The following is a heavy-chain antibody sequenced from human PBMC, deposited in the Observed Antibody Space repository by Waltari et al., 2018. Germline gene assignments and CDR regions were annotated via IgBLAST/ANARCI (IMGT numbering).Heavy chain of an antibody. CDR1: GGTFSSYA. V-gene: IGHV1-69*08. J-gene: IGHJ3*02. D-gene: IGHD3-9*01. CDR3: ARANILTGLQDHSNAFDI. CDR2: IIPIFVTA. Sequence: QVQLVQSGAEVKKPGSSVKVSCKASGGTFSSYAISWVRQAPGQGLEWMGRIIPIFVTANYAQKFQGRVTITADKSTSTAYMELSSLRSEDTAVYYCARANILTGLQDHSNAFDIWGQGTMVTVSS.